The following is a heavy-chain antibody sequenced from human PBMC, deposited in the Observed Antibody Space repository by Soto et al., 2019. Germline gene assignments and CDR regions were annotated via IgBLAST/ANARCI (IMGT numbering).Heavy chain of an antibody. Sequence: QLQLQESGPGLVKPSETLSLTCTVSGGSISSSSYYWGWIRQPPGKGLEWIGSIYYSGSTYYNPSLKSRVTISVDTSKNQCSLKLSSVTAADTAVYYCARTRRIRDSSSWYDYWGQGTLVTVSS. CDR1: GGSISSSSYY. V-gene: IGHV4-39*01. CDR3: ARTRRIRDSSSWYDY. CDR2: IYYSGST. J-gene: IGHJ4*02. D-gene: IGHD6-13*01.